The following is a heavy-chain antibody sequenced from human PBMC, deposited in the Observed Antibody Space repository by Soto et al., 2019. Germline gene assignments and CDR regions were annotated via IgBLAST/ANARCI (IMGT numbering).Heavy chain of an antibody. CDR2: IYYSGST. V-gene: IGHV4-31*03. CDR1: GGSISSGGYY. D-gene: IGHD2-2*02. Sequence: QVQLQESGPGLVKPSQTLSLTCTVSGGSISSGGYYWSWIRQHPGKGLEWIGYIYYSGSTYSNPSRKSRVTLTIDTAKNKYYLKLSSGTAAATAVYYCARDRVDCRSTRGYTGVAFDIWGQGTMVTVSS. CDR3: ARDRVDCRSTRGYTGVAFDI. J-gene: IGHJ3*02.